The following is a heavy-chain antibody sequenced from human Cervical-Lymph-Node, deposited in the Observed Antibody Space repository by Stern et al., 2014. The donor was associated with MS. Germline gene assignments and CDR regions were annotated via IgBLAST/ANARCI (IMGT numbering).Heavy chain of an antibody. V-gene: IGHV3-48*01. CDR1: GFTFSDHL. J-gene: IGHJ6*02. Sequence: VQLVQSGGGLVQPGGSLRLSCAASGFTFSDHLMNWVRQAPGKGLEWVSYISSASRIISYADSVKGRFTVSRDNAKNILYLQMNSLTVEDTAAYYCARDGLGGRYYFYGMDVWGLGTTVTVSS. CDR3: ARDGLGGRYYFYGMDV. CDR2: ISSASRII. D-gene: IGHD3-16*01.